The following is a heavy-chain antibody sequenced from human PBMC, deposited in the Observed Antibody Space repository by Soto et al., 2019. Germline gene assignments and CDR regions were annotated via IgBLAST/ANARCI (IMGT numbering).Heavy chain of an antibody. V-gene: IGHV3-48*03. CDR3: ARVGVVGARSIDF. Sequence: GGSLRLSCAASGFTFSSYEMNWVRQAPGKGLEWVSYISSNGRTIDYADSVKGRFTISRDNAKKSLYLQLNSLRAEDTAVYYCARVGVVGARSIDFWGQGTLVTVSS. D-gene: IGHD1-26*01. CDR1: GFTFSSYE. CDR2: ISSNGRTI. J-gene: IGHJ4*02.